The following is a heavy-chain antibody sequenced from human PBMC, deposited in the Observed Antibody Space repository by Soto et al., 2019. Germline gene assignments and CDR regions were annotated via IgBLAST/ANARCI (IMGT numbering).Heavy chain of an antibody. J-gene: IGHJ4*02. D-gene: IGHD3-22*01. CDR1: GFTFSSYA. CDR2: ISGSGGST. V-gene: IGHV3-23*01. CDR3: AKGIEPEQYYYDSSGYSD. Sequence: GGSLRLSCAASGFTFSSYAMSWVRQAPGEGLEWVSAISGSGGSTYYADSVKGRFTISRDNSKNTLYLQMNSLRAEDTAVYYCAKGIEPEQYYYDSSGYSDWGQGTLLTVST.